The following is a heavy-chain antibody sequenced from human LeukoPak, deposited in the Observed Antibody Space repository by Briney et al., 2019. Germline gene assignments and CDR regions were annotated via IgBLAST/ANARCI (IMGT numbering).Heavy chain of an antibody. CDR1: GFTFRDYY. CDR2: ISNSGTKI. Sequence: PGGSLRLSCAASGFTFRDYYMTWIRQAPGKGLEWVSYISNSGTKIYNADSVKGRFTISRDNAKNSLYLQMNSLRAEDTAMYYCARAFNDAFDIRGQGTMVTVSS. V-gene: IGHV3-11*04. J-gene: IGHJ3*02. CDR3: ARAFNDAFDI.